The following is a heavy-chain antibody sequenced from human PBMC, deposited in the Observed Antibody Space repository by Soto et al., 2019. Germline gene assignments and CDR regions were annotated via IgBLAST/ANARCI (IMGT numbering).Heavy chain of an antibody. CDR1: GFILSDCA. V-gene: IGHV3-48*01. J-gene: IGHJ6*03. CDR2: ISSSSSVI. D-gene: IGHD7-27*01. CDR3: ARDLSWGSNWYYYMDV. Sequence: AGGSLRLSCATSGFILSDCAMNWVRQAPGKGLEWVSYISSSSSVIDYADSVKGRFTVSRDNARNSLYLQMNSLRVEDTAVYYCARDLSWGSNWYYYMDVWGKGTTVNVPS.